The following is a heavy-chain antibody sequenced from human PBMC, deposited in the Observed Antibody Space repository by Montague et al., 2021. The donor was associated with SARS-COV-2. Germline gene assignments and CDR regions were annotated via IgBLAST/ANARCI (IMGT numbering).Heavy chain of an antibody. CDR1: GGSISSPDYY. J-gene: IGHJ4*02. CDR3: ARQLPSYCATNKCYPYYFDG. V-gene: IGHV4-39*01. D-gene: IGHD2-8*01. CDR2: ISYTGRT. Sequence: SETLSLTCTVSGGSISSPDYYWGWISQSPGKGLEWIGSISYTGRTYYNPSLRSRVSFSMDTSKNHFSLSLSSVTVADTAVYFCARQLPSYCATNKCYPYYFDGGGQGALVTVSS.